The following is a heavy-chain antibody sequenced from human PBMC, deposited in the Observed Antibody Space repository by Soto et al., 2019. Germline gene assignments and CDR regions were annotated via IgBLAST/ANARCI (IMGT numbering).Heavy chain of an antibody. CDR2: ISYDGSNK. Sequence: QVQLVESGGGVVQPGRSLRLSCAASGFTFSSYGMHWVRQAPGKGLEWVAVISYDGSNKYYADSVKGRFTISRDNSKNTLYLQMNSLRAEDTAVYYCAKDRRRWELLAGLDYWGQGTLVTVSS. J-gene: IGHJ4*02. CDR1: GFTFSSYG. V-gene: IGHV3-30*18. CDR3: AKDRRRWELLAGLDY. D-gene: IGHD1-26*01.